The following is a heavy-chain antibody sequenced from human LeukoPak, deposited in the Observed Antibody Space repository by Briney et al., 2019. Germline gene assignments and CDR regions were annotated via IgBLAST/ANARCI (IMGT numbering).Heavy chain of an antibody. V-gene: IGHV4-34*01. D-gene: IGHD1-26*01. Sequence: SETLSLTCAVYGGSFSGYYWSWVRQPPGKGLEWIGEIYHSGSTNYNPSLKSRVTISVDKSKNQFSLKLSSVTAADTAVYYCARVSVGATDLFDYWGQGTLVTVSS. CDR3: ARVSVGATDLFDY. CDR2: IYHSGST. J-gene: IGHJ4*02. CDR1: GGSFSGYY.